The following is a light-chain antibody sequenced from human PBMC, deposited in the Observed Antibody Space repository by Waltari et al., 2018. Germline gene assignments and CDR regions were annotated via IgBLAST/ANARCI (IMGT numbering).Light chain of an antibody. V-gene: IGLV2-14*04. CDR2: DVT. Sequence: WYQQHVGKAPKLMIYDVTKRHSGVSYRFSGSKSGNTASLTISGLQAEDEADYYCSSYTASSTWVFGGGTKLTVL. CDR3: SSYTASSTWV. J-gene: IGLJ3*02.